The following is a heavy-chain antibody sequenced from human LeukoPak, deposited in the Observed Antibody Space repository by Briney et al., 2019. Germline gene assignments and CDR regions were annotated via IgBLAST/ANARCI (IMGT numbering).Heavy chain of an antibody. CDR1: VHTLRDLS. D-gene: IGHD3-10*01. CDR2: YDPEDDER. CDR3: STETAGNY. J-gene: IGHJ4*02. Sequence: VASVKLSCKAFVHTLRDLSSNWVRQAPGKGLEWMGGYDPEDDERIYSEKFLGRVTLTEDTSTDTAYMELTSLRSADTAVYYCSTETAGNYWGQGTLVTVSS. V-gene: IGHV1-24*01.